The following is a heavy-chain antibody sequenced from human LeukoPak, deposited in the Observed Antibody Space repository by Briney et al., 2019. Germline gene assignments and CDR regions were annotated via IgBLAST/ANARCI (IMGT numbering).Heavy chain of an antibody. CDR2: IWYDGKNK. CDR1: GFTFSSYG. CDR3: AKDLTGD. D-gene: IGHD7-27*01. Sequence: GGSLRLSCAASGFTFSSYGMHWDRQAPGKGLEWVAVIWYDGKNKYYADSVKGRFTISRDNSKNTLYLQMDSLRAEDTAMYYCAKDLTGDWGQGTLVTVSS. V-gene: IGHV3-33*06. J-gene: IGHJ4*02.